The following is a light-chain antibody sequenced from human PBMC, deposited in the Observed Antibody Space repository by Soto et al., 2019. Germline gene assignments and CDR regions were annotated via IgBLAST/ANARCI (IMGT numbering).Light chain of an antibody. CDR2: ETS. CDR1: QSVSAGY. CDR3: QQYGTSPT. V-gene: IGKV3-20*01. Sequence: EIVLTQSPGTLSLSPGERATLSCRASQSVSAGYFAWYQQRPGQAPRLLMYETSSRTTGTPARFSGSGSGTDFTLTISRLEPEDFAVYYCQQYGTSPTFGQGTKVDIK. J-gene: IGKJ1*01.